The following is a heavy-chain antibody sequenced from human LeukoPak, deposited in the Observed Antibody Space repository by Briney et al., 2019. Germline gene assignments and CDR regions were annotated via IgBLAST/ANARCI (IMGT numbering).Heavy chain of an antibody. CDR1: GYSFTSYR. CDR2: IYPGDSDT. Sequence: GESLKISCKGSGYSFTSYRIGWVRQMPGKGLEWMGIIYPGDSDTRYSPSFQGQVTISADKSISTAYLQWSSLKASDTAMYYCARHRKHYDILTGSPYGMDVWGKGTTVTVSS. D-gene: IGHD3-9*01. V-gene: IGHV5-51*01. CDR3: ARHRKHYDILTGSPYGMDV. J-gene: IGHJ6*04.